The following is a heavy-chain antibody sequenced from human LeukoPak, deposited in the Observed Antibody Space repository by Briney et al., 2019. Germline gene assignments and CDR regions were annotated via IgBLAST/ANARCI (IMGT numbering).Heavy chain of an antibody. D-gene: IGHD1-26*01. Sequence: GGSLRLSCAASGFTFSSYAMSWVRQAPGRGLEWVSAISGSGGSTYYADSVKGRFTISRDNSKNTLYLQMNSLRAEDTAVYYCAKPVGATGGFDYWGQGALVTVSS. CDR1: GFTFSSYA. J-gene: IGHJ4*02. V-gene: IGHV3-23*01. CDR3: AKPVGATGGFDY. CDR2: ISGSGGST.